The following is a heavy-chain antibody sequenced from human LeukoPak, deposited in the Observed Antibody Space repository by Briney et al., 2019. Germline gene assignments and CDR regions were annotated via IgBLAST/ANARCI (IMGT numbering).Heavy chain of an antibody. J-gene: IGHJ4*01. D-gene: IGHD2/OR15-2a*01. CDR2: INPGDGSTT. CDR1: GLTMSKYW. CDR3: VRDGMGTAPYDL. V-gene: IGHV3-74*01. Sequence: GGSVRLLCAVWGLTMSKYWQIWVRRARGEAVVCVSHINPGDGSTTGYADSVKGRFTVSRDNAKNTLYLQMTRLNVRGTAVYYCVRDGMGTAPYDLWGQGTLVTVSS.